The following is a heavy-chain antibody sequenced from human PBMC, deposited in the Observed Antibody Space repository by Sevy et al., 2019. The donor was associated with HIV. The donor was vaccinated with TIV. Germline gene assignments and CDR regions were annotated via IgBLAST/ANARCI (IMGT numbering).Heavy chain of an antibody. CDR3: AKGIGSSSGIDY. D-gene: IGHD2-21*01. Sequence: GGSLRLSCAASGFTFSSYGMHWVRQAPGKGLEWVAVISYDGSNKYYADSVKGRFTISRDNSKNTLYLQMNSLRAEDTADYYGAKGIGSSSGIDYWGQGTLVTVSS. CDR1: GFTFSSYG. V-gene: IGHV3-30*18. J-gene: IGHJ4*02. CDR2: ISYDGSNK.